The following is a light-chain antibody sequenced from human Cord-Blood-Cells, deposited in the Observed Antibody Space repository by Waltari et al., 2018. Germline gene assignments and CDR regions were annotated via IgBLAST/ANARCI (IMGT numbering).Light chain of an antibody. Sequence: DIQMTQSPSSMSASVGDRVTITCRASQSISSYLNWYQQKPGTAPKLLIYAASSLQSGVPSRFSGSGSGTDFTLTSSSLQPEDFATYYCQQSYSTWTFGQGTKVKIK. J-gene: IGKJ1*01. V-gene: IGKV1-39*01. CDR2: AAS. CDR3: QQSYSTWT. CDR1: QSISSY.